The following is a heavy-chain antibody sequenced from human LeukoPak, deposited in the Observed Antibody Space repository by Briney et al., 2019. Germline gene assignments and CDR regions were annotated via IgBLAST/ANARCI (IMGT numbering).Heavy chain of an antibody. D-gene: IGHD6-19*01. Sequence: SETLSLICTVSGGSTSSTNYYWGWARQPPGKGLEWIGTIYYGGSNYYNPSLRSRVTISIDASRNQFSLELTSVTAADTAVYYCARQSETRGWTFAYWGQGILVTVSS. CDR2: IYYGGSN. CDR3: ARQSETRGWTFAY. V-gene: IGHV4-39*01. J-gene: IGHJ4*02. CDR1: GGSTSSTNYY.